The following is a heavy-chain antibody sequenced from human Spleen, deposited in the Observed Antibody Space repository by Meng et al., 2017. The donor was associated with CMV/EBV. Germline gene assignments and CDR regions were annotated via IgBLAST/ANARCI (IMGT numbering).Heavy chain of an antibody. J-gene: IGHJ2*01. CDR1: GGSFSGDY. V-gene: IGHV4-34*01. CDR3: ARAVLAKRYFDL. CDR2: INHSGST. D-gene: IGHD3-3*01. Sequence: LTCAVYGGSFSGDYWSWIRQPPGKGLEWIGEINHSGSTNYNPSLKSRVTISVDTSKNQFSLKLSSVTAADTAVYYCARAVLAKRYFDLWGRGTLVTVSS.